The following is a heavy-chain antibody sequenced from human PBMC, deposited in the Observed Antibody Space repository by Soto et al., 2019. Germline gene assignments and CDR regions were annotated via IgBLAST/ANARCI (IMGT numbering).Heavy chain of an antibody. J-gene: IGHJ4*02. D-gene: IGHD3-10*01. CDR2: IYYSGST. Sequence: SETLSLTCTVSGGSISSYYWSWIRQPPGKGLEWIGYIYYSGSTNYNPSFKSRVTISVDTSKNQFSLKLSSVTAVDTAVYYCARHGSGKMAGYWGQGTLVIVSS. CDR3: ARHGSGKMAGY. CDR1: GGSISSYY. V-gene: IGHV4-59*01.